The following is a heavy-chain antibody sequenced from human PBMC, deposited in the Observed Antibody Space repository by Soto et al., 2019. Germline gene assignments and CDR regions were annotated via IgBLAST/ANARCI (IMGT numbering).Heavy chain of an antibody. D-gene: IGHD1-20*01. CDR1: GFNFRSYG. CDR2: IWYDESNE. J-gene: IGHJ6*02. CDR3: ARGRITGIDYFYGLDV. Sequence: GGSLRLSCAASGFNFRSYGMHWVRQAPGKGLEWVAVIWYDESNEHYIDSVKGRFTVSRDSSKNTLYLQMRSLRAEDTAVYYCARGRITGIDYFYGLDVWGQGTTVTVSS. V-gene: IGHV3-33*01.